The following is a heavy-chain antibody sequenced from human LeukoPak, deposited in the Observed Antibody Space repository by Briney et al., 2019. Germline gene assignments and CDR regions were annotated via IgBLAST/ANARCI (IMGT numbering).Heavy chain of an antibody. D-gene: IGHD6-13*01. CDR1: GYTFTGYF. V-gene: IGHV1-2*02. CDR3: ARAQSLTAPAGTFANS. Sequence: ASVKVSCKASGYTFTGYFLHWVRRAPGQGFEWMGWINPNSGDTSYTQTFQGRVTMTRDTSISTAYMELSSPRSDDTAVYYCARAQSLTAPAGTFANSWGQGTLVTVSS. J-gene: IGHJ4*02. CDR2: INPNSGDT.